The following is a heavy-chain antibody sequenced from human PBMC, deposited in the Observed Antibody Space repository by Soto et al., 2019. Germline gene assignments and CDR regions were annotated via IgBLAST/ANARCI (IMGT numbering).Heavy chain of an antibody. CDR2: ISPMFGAA. CDR3: AREVQVHTPAFVY. CDR1: GGTFNTYA. Sequence: QVQLVQSGAEMKKPGSSVKVSCQSSGGTFNTYAMNWVRQAPGQGPEWMGDISPMFGAANYAPKFQGRVTITADESAGTSSMQLSTLPSEDTALYFCAREVQVHTPAFVYWGQGTLVTVSS. V-gene: IGHV1-69*19. J-gene: IGHJ4*02. D-gene: IGHD3-10*01.